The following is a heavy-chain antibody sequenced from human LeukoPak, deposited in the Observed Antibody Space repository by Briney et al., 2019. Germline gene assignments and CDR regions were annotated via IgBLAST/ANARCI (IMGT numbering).Heavy chain of an antibody. CDR1: GGTFSSYA. D-gene: IGHD6-13*01. CDR2: IIPIFGTA. CDR3: ARAAAAGTGTTQRHDY. J-gene: IGHJ4*02. Sequence: SVKVSCKASGGTFSSYAISWVRQAPGQGLEWMGGIIPIFGTANYAQKFQGRVTITADESTSTAYMELSSLRSEDTAVYYGARAAAAGTGTTQRHDYWGQGTLVTVSS. V-gene: IGHV1-69*13.